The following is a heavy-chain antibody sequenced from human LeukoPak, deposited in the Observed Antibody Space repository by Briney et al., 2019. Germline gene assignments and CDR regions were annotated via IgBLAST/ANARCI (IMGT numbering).Heavy chain of an antibody. J-gene: IGHJ4*02. D-gene: IGHD3-22*01. V-gene: IGHV4-38-2*02. CDR3: ARRQVYYDSSGHFS. Sequence: ASETLSLTCTVSGYSISSGYYWGWIRQPPGKGLEWIGSIHHSGSTYYNPSLKSRVTISVDTSKNQFSLKLSSVTAADTAVYYCARRQVYYDSSGHFSWGQGTLVTVSS. CDR1: GYSISSGYY. CDR2: IHHSGST.